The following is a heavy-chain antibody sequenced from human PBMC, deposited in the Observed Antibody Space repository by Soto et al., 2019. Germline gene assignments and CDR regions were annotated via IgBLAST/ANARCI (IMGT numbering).Heavy chain of an antibody. Sequence: EVQLLESGGDLVQPGGSLRLSCAASGFTFSSYAMTWVHQAPGKGLEWVSAISGSGRSTYYVDSVKGRFTISRDNSKNTLFLQMNSLRAEDTAVYYCAKDSPFSASYKEDAFDIWGQGTLVTVSS. CDR3: AKDSPFSASYKEDAFDI. V-gene: IGHV3-23*01. J-gene: IGHJ3*02. D-gene: IGHD1-26*01. CDR1: GFTFSSYA. CDR2: ISGSGRST.